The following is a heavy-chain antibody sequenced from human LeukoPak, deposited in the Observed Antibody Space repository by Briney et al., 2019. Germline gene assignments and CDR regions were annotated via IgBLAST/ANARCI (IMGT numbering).Heavy chain of an antibody. Sequence: ASVKVSCKASGYTFTGYYMHWVRQAPGQGLEGMGWINPNSGGTNYAQKFQGRVTMTRDTSISTAYMELSRLRSDDTAVYYCARSGYGHYYYYYYMDVWGKGTTVTVSS. J-gene: IGHJ6*03. CDR3: ARSGYGHYYYYYYMDV. V-gene: IGHV1-2*02. CDR1: GYTFTGYY. D-gene: IGHD5-12*01. CDR2: INPNSGGT.